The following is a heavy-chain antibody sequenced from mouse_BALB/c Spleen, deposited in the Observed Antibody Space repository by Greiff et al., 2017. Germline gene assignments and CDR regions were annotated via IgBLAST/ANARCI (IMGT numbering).Heavy chain of an antibody. V-gene: IGHV1S81*02. J-gene: IGHJ1*01. Sequence: QVQLQQPGAELVKPGASVKLSCKASGYTFTSYWMHWVKQRPGQGLEWIGEINPSNGRTNYNEKFKSKATLTVDKSSSTAYMQLSSLTSEDSAVYYCARFDYYGSHFDDWGAGSTVTVSS. D-gene: IGHD1-1*01. CDR3: ARFDYYGSHFDD. CDR1: GYTFTSYW. CDR2: INPSNGRT.